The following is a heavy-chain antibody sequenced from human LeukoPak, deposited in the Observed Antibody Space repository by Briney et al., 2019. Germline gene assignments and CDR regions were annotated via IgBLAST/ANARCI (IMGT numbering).Heavy chain of an antibody. CDR3: ARESTEERPGC. V-gene: IGHV4-61*08. J-gene: IGHJ4*02. Sequence: SETLSLTCTVSGGSISSGGYYWSWIRQPPGKGLQWIGYIYYSGSTNYNPSLKSRVTISVDTSKNQFSLRLSSVTAADTAVYYCARESTEERPGCWGQGTLVTVSS. D-gene: IGHD1-1*01. CDR2: IYYSGST. CDR1: GGSISSGGYY.